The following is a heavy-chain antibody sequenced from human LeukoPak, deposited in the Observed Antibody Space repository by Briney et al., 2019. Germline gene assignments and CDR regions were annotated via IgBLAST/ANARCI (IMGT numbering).Heavy chain of an antibody. Sequence: SETLSLTCTVSGGSISSSSYSWGWIRQPPGKGLEWIGSIYYSGSTYYNPSLKSRVTISVDTSKNQFSLKLSSVTAADTAVYYCARRQFDRYCSGGSCLAGFDHWGQGTLVTVSS. D-gene: IGHD2-15*01. CDR2: IYYSGST. V-gene: IGHV4-39*01. CDR1: GGSISSSSYS. J-gene: IGHJ4*02. CDR3: ARRQFDRYCSGGSCLAGFDH.